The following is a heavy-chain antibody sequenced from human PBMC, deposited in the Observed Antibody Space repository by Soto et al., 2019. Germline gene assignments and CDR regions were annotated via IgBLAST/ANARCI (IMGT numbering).Heavy chain of an antibody. Sequence: SETLSLTCAVYGGSFSGYDWSWIRQPPGKGLEWIGEINHSGSTNYNPSLKSRVTISVDTSKNQFSLKLSSVTAADTAVYYCERGPTLLLFPLPYYYYYYMDVWGKGTTVTVSS. CDR2: INHSGST. CDR3: ERGPTLLLFPLPYYYYYYMDV. J-gene: IGHJ6*03. CDR1: GGSFSGYD. V-gene: IGHV4-34*01. D-gene: IGHD2-21*02.